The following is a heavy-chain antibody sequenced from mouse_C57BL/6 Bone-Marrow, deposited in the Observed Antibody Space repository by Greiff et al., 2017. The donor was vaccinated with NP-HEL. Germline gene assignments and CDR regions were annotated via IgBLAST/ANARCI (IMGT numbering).Heavy chain of an antibody. CDR1: GYTFTDYE. CDR3: TRGLPFLFDY. CDR2: IDPETGGT. Sequence: VQRVESGAELVRPGASVTLSCKASGYTFTDYEMHWVKQTPVHGLEWIGAIDPETGGTAYNQKFKGKAILTADKSSSTAYMELRSLTSEDSAVYYCTRGLPFLFDYWGQGTTLTVSS. V-gene: IGHV1-15*01. J-gene: IGHJ2*01. D-gene: IGHD2-4*01.